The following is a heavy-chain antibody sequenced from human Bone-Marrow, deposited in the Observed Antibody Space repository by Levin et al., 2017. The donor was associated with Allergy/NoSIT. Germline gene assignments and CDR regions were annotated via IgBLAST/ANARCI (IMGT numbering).Heavy chain of an antibody. D-gene: IGHD5-24*01. V-gene: IGHV2-70*01. CDR1: GFSLSTSGMC. CDR3: ARVRRDGYNLADYYYGMDG. Sequence: QTLSLPCTFSGFSLSTSGMCVSWIRQPPGKALEWLALIDWDDDKYYSTSLKTRLTISKDTSKNQVVLTMTNMDPVDTATYYCARVRRDGYNLADYYYGMDGWGQGTTVTVSS. J-gene: IGHJ6*02. CDR2: IDWDDDK.